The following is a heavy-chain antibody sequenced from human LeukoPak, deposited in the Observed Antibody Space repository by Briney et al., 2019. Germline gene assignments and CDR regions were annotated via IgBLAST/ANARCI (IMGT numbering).Heavy chain of an antibody. J-gene: IGHJ5*02. CDR3: ARDLAPLYCSSTSCYGRNWFDP. CDR1: GGSISSYY. D-gene: IGHD2-2*01. CDR2: IYYSGST. Sequence: PSETLSLTCTVSGGSISSYYWSWIRQPPGKGLEWIGYIYYSGSTNYNPSLKSRVTISVDTSKNQFSLKLSSVTAADTAVYYCARDLAPLYCSSTSCYGRNWFDPWGQGTLVTVSS. V-gene: IGHV4-59*01.